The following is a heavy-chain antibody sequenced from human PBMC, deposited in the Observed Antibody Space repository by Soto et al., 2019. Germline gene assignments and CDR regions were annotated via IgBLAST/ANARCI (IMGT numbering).Heavy chain of an antibody. CDR2: TYYRSKWYN. D-gene: IGHD5-12*01. CDR3: ARDPQTASGYDFYYYYGMDV. V-gene: IGHV6-1*01. J-gene: IGHJ6*02. Sequence: SQALSLTCAISGDSVSTNSAAWNWIRQSPSRGLEWLGRTYYRSKWYNDYAVFVKSRITISPDTSKNQFSLQLNSVTPEDTAVYYCARDPQTASGYDFYYYYGMDVWGQGTTVTVSS. CDR1: GDSVSTNSAA.